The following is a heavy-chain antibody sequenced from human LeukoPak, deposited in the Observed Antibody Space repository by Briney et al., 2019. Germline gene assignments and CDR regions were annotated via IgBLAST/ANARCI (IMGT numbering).Heavy chain of an antibody. CDR2: INHSGST. D-gene: IGHD2-15*01. CDR1: GGSISGYY. CDR3: ARGRRIVVVVAATGRANYYMDV. J-gene: IGHJ6*03. V-gene: IGHV4-34*01. Sequence: ASETLSLTCTVSGGSISGYYWSWIRQPPGKGLEWIGEINHSGSTNYNPSLKSRVTISVDTSKNQFSLKLSSVTAADTAVYYCARGRRIVVVVAATGRANYYMDVWGKGTTVTVSS.